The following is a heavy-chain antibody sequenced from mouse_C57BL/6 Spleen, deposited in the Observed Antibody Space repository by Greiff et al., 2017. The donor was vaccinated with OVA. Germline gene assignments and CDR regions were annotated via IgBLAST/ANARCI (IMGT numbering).Heavy chain of an antibody. CDR2: INPNNGGT. CDR3: ARGAQAQYYFDY. J-gene: IGHJ2*01. CDR1: GYTFTDYY. V-gene: IGHV1-26*01. Sequence: VQLQQSGPELVKPGASVKISCKASGYTFTDYYMNWVKQSHGKSLEWIGDINPNNGGTSYNQKFKGKATLTVDKSSSTAYMELRSLTSEDSAVYYCARGAQAQYYFDYWGQGTTLTVSS. D-gene: IGHD3-2*02.